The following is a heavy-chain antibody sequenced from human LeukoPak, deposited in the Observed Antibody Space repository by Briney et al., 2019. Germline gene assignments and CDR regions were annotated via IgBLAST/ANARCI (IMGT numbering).Heavy chain of an antibody. Sequence: GGSLRLSCAASGFTFSSYSMNWVRQAPGKGLEWVSYISSSSSTIYYADSVKGRFTISRDNAKNSLYLQMNSLRAEDTAVYYCARDSMVRGVIKYFDYWGQGTLVTVSS. CDR2: ISSSSSTI. V-gene: IGHV3-48*01. D-gene: IGHD3-10*01. J-gene: IGHJ4*02. CDR3: ARDSMVRGVIKYFDY. CDR1: GFTFSSYS.